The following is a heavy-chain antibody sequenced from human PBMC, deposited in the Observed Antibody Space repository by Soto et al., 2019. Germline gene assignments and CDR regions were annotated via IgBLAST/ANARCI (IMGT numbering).Heavy chain of an antibody. V-gene: IGHV1-69*01. J-gene: IGHJ4*02. CDR3: ASTGRPNGYYDSSGYYWDY. CDR1: GGTFSRYA. CDR2: IIPIFGTA. Sequence: QVQLVQSGAEVKKPGSSVKVSCKASGGTFSRYAISWVRQAPGQGLEWMGGIIPIFGTANYAQKFQGRVTITADESTSTAYMELSSLRSEDTAVYYCASTGRPNGYYDSSGYYWDYWGQGTLVTVSS. D-gene: IGHD3-22*01.